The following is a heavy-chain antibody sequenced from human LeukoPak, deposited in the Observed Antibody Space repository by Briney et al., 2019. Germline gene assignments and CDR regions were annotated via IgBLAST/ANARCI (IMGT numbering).Heavy chain of an antibody. CDR2: ISDDGSNK. CDR1: GFTFSSYG. V-gene: IGHV3-30*18. J-gene: IGHJ4*02. Sequence: QPGRSLRLSCAASGFTFSSYGMYWVRQAPGKGLEWVAVISDDGSNKYYADSVKGRLTISRDNSKNTLYLQMNSLRAEDTAVYYCAKDWSYGSYSPGYWGQGTLVTVSS. D-gene: IGHD5-18*01. CDR3: AKDWSYGSYSPGY.